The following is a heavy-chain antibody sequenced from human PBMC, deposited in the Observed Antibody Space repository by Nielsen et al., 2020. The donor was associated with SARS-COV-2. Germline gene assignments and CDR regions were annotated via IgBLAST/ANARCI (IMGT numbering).Heavy chain of an antibody. V-gene: IGHV3-13*01. CDR1: GFTFSNYD. CDR2: IGTAGDT. D-gene: IGHD4-11*01. J-gene: IGHJ6*03. Sequence: GGSLRLSCAASGFTFSNYDMHWVRQATGKGLEWVSAIGTAGDTYYPGSVKGRFTISRENAKNSLYLQMNSLRAGDTAVYYCARGDYSNYSYYYYYMDVWGKGTTVTVSS. CDR3: ARGDYSNYSYYYYYMDV.